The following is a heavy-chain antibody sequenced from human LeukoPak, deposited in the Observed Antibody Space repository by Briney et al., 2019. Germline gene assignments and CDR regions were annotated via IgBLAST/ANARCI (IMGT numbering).Heavy chain of an antibody. CDR3: ARGYSGSYTPHPYMDV. Sequence: SQTLSLTCTVSGGSISSGGYYWSWIRQPPGKGLEWIGYIYYSGSTNYNPSLKSRVTISVDTSKNQFSLKLSSVTAADTAVYYCARGYSGSYTPHPYMDVWGKGTTVTVSS. J-gene: IGHJ6*03. CDR1: GGSISSGGYY. CDR2: IYYSGST. V-gene: IGHV4-61*08. D-gene: IGHD1-26*01.